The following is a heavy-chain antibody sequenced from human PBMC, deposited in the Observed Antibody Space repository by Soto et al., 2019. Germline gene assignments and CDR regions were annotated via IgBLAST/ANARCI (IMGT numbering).Heavy chain of an antibody. CDR1: GFSFSSYA. V-gene: IGHV3-23*01. CDR2: IGGSGEGT. D-gene: IGHD3-10*01. CDR3: AKDSGGWFGNFLNYFGS. J-gene: IGHJ4*02. Sequence: EVQLLESGGGKVQPGGSLRLSCAASGFSFSSYAMAWVRQAPGKGLEWVSLIGGSGEGTNYTDSVRGRFSISRDNSQNTPFLHMNSLRADETPISYCAKDSGGWFGNFLNYFGSWGQGPLVTVSA.